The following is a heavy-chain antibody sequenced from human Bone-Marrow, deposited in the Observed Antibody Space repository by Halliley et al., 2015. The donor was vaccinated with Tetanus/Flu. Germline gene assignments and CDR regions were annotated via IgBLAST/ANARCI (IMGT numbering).Heavy chain of an antibody. V-gene: IGHV4-61*03. D-gene: IGHD4-17*01. Sequence: LEWVGYIFYSISTNYNPSLKSRVTISVDTSKNHFSLKLTSVTPADTAVYYCARADYAANLYFDYWGQGPLVTVSS. CDR3: ARADYAANLYFDY. CDR2: IFYSIST. J-gene: IGHJ4*02.